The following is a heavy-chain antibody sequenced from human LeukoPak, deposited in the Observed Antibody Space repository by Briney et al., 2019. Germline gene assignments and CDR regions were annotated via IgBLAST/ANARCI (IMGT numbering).Heavy chain of an antibody. D-gene: IGHD2-2*01. Sequence: ASVKVSFKASGYTFTDYYLHWVRQAPGQGFEWMGWINPNSGDTNYAQKFQGKVTMTRDTSISTAHMEMSRLRSDDTAVYYCARANFLYCSSTTCLFDYWGQGTLVTVSS. CDR1: GYTFTDYY. J-gene: IGHJ4*02. V-gene: IGHV1-2*02. CDR2: INPNSGDT. CDR3: ARANFLYCSSTTCLFDY.